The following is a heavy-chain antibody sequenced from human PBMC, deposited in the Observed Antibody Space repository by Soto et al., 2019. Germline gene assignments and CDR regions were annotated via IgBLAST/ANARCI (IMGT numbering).Heavy chain of an antibody. CDR2: ISTSGSTI. CDR3: ARASVVVVDGFDY. V-gene: IGHV3-48*03. Sequence: PGGSLRLSCAASGFTFSSYEMIWVRQAPGKGLEWVSYISTSGSTIYYADSVRGRFTISRDNAKNSLYLQMNSLRAEDTAVYYCARASVVVVDGFDYWGQGTLVTVSA. CDR1: GFTFSSYE. J-gene: IGHJ4*02. D-gene: IGHD2-15*01.